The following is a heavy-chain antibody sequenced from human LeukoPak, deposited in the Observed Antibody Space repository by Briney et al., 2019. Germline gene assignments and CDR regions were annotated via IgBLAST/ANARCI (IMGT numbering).Heavy chain of an antibody. Sequence: SVKVSCKASGYTFTSYGISWVRQAPGQGLEWMGGIIPIFGTANYAQKFQGRVTITTDESTSTAYMELSSLRSEDTAVYYCARGIGDIVVVPAAISGFDPWGQGTLVTVSS. CDR2: IIPIFGTA. D-gene: IGHD2-2*02. V-gene: IGHV1-69*05. J-gene: IGHJ5*02. CDR1: GYTFTSYG. CDR3: ARGIGDIVVVPAAISGFDP.